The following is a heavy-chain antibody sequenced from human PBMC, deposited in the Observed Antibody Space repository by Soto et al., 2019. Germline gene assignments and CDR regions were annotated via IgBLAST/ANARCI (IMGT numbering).Heavy chain of an antibody. J-gene: IGHJ4*02. V-gene: IGHV1-69*01. CDR2: IIPIFGTT. Sequence: QVQLVQSGAEVKEPGSAVKVSCKAPADSFSSYGISWVRQAPGRGLEWMGGIIPIFGTTNYAEKFQGRVTITADESTNTAYMELSSLRSEDTALYYCARVFPDGWVEPGVVRGYLDTWGRGTLVTVSS. CDR1: ADSFSSYG. D-gene: IGHD3-3*01. CDR3: ARVFPDGWVEPGVVRGYLDT.